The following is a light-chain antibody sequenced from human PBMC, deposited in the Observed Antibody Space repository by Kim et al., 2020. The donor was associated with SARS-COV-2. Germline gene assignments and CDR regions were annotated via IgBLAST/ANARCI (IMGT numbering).Light chain of an antibody. Sequence: DIQMTQSPSSLSASVEDRVTITCRASQAISNSLAWYQQKPGKVPKLLIYAASTLQSGVPSRFSGSGSGTDFTLTISSLQPEDVATYYCQTYNNAPLTFGGGTKVDIK. CDR3: QTYNNAPLT. CDR1: QAISNS. V-gene: IGKV1-27*01. CDR2: AAS. J-gene: IGKJ4*01.